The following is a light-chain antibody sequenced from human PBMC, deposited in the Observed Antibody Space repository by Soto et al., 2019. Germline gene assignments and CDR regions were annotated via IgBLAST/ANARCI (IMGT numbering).Light chain of an antibody. V-gene: IGKV3-15*01. Sequence: EIVMTQSPATLSVSPGERATLSCRASRSISNNLAWYQQKPGQAPRLLIYGASTRATGIPARFSGSGSGTEFTLTISSLQSEDFAVYYCQHYNDLPLTFGGGTNVEIK. CDR3: QHYNDLPLT. CDR2: GAS. J-gene: IGKJ4*01. CDR1: RSISNN.